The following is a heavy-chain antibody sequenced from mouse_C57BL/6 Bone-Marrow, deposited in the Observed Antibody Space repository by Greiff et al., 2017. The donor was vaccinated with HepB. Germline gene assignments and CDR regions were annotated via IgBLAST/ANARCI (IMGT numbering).Heavy chain of an antibody. CDR2: IDPNSGGT. V-gene: IGHV1-72*01. CDR1: GYTFTSYW. D-gene: IGHD2-5*01. Sequence: QVQLQQPGAELVKPGASVKLSCKASGYTFTSYWMHWVKQRPGRGLEWIGRIDPNSGGTKYNEKFKSKATLTVDKPSSTAYMQRSSLTSEDSAVYYCARRDSNYPFGGWGKGTTLTVAS. CDR3: ARRDSNYPFGG. J-gene: IGHJ2*01.